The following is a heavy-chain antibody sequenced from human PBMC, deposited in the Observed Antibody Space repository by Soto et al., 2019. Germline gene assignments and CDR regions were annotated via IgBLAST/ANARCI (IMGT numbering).Heavy chain of an antibody. V-gene: IGHV4-34*01. CDR3: ASGYSSSWGIYY. CDR1: GGSFIGYY. CDR2: MSHSGRN. J-gene: IGHJ4*02. D-gene: IGHD6-13*01. Sequence: SETLYLTCAVHGGSFIGYYWSWIRQPPGKGLEWIGEMSHSGRNSYNPSLKSRVTISVDTSKNQFSLDLRFVTAADTAVYFCASGYSSSWGIYYWGQGTLVTVSS.